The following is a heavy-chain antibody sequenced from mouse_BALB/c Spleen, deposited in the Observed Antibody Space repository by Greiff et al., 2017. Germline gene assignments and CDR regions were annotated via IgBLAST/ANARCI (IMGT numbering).Heavy chain of an antibody. CDR3: EREGDYASFYDLDY. Sequence: EVQLQQSGGGLVQPGGSRKLSCAASGFTFSDYGMAWVRPAPGKGPEWVAFISNLAYSSYYADPVTGRFTISTENAKNTLYLEMSSLRSADTAMYSYEREGDYASFYDLDYWGEGTSVTVSS. CDR2: ISNLAYSS. V-gene: IGHV5-15*02. D-gene: IGHD2-4*01. J-gene: IGHJ4*01. CDR1: GFTFSDYG.